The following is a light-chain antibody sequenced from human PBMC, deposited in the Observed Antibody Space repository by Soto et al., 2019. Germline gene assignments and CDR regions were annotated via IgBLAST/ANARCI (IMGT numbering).Light chain of an antibody. Sequence: QYVLTQPRSVSGSPGQAVTLACTGTSSDVGGYHYVSWYQHHPGKAPKIIIYDVNKRPSGGPDRFSGSKSGNTASLTFSGLQTDDEADYYCCSYAGSYPLVFGGGTKLTVL. CDR1: SSDVGGYHY. V-gene: IGLV2-11*01. CDR3: CSYAGSYPLV. CDR2: DVN. J-gene: IGLJ2*01.